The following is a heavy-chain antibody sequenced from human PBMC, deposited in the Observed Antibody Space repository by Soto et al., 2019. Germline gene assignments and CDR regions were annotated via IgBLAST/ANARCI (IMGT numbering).Heavy chain of an antibody. CDR1: GFTFDSFA. CDR3: ARGAVMPDS. J-gene: IGHJ4*02. V-gene: IGHV3-23*01. CDR2: ISASGGST. Sequence: GGSLRLSCAASGFTFDSFAMTWVRQAPGKGLEWVSAISASGGSTFYADSVKGRFTISRDGSKNTLYLQMNSLRAEDTAVYYCARGAVMPDSWGQGTLVTVSS. D-gene: IGHD3-16*01.